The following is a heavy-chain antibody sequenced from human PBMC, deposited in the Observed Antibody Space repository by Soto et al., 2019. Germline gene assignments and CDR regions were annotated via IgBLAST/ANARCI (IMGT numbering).Heavy chain of an antibody. D-gene: IGHD2-15*01. Sequence: ASLKVSCKASGYTFPGHYIHWVRQAPEQGPEWMGEIGPESGATRYAQKFQGRVTMTRDTSITTVYMELNNLSPDDTAVYYCGRGRSGQIVVFYWGQGTPVTVSS. V-gene: IGHV1-2*02. J-gene: IGHJ4*02. CDR3: GRGRSGQIVVFY. CDR2: IGPESGAT. CDR1: GYTFPGHY.